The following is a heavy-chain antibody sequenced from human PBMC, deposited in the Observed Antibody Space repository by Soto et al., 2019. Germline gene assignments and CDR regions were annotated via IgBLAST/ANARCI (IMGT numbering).Heavy chain of an antibody. CDR1: GGSISSYY. Sequence: ASETLSLTCTVSGGSISSYYWSWIRQPPGKGLEWIGYIYYSGSTNYNPSLKSRVTISVDTSKNQFSLKLSSVTAADTAVYYCARVPERSIAAAGTESDYYYYYMDVWGKGTTVTVSS. J-gene: IGHJ6*03. V-gene: IGHV4-59*08. CDR3: ARVPERSIAAAGTESDYYYYYMDV. CDR2: IYYSGST. D-gene: IGHD6-13*01.